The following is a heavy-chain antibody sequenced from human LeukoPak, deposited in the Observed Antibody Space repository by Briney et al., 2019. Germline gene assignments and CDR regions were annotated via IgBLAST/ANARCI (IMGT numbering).Heavy chain of an antibody. D-gene: IGHD1-26*01. Sequence: ASVKVSCKASGYTFTGYYMHWVRQAPGQGLEWMGWINPNSGGTNYAQKFQGRVTITRDTSISTAYMELSRLRSDDTAVYYCARASGSYQPLDYWGQGTLVTVSS. J-gene: IGHJ4*02. CDR1: GYTFTGYY. V-gene: IGHV1-2*02. CDR2: INPNSGGT. CDR3: ARASGSYQPLDY.